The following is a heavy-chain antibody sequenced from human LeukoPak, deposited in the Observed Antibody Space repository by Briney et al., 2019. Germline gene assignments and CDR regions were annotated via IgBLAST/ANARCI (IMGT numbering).Heavy chain of an antibody. V-gene: IGHV6-1*01. CDR3: ARENDNGNDYLDY. D-gene: IGHD2-8*01. Sequence: SQTLSLTCAISGDSVSRNTAAWNWIRQSPSRGLEWLGRTYYRSKWHTDYALSVKSRITINPDTSKNQFSLQLNSVTPEDTAVYYCARENDNGNDYLDYWGQGTLVTVSS. J-gene: IGHJ4*02. CDR2: TYYRSKWHT. CDR1: GDSVSRNTAA.